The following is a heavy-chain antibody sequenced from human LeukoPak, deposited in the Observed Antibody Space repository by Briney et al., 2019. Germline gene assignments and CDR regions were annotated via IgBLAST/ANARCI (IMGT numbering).Heavy chain of an antibody. CDR3: ARDRDPGYYDTNGYRRVNAFDI. V-gene: IGHV3-48*03. CDR1: GFTFSNYE. D-gene: IGHD3-22*01. Sequence: GGSLRLSCATSGFTFSNYEMNWVRQAPGKGLEWISYLTTSGSTKYYADSVKGRFTISRDNAKNSLFLQMNSLRAEDTAVYYCARDRDPGYYDTNGYRRVNAFDIWGQGTMVTVSS. J-gene: IGHJ3*02. CDR2: LTTSGSTK.